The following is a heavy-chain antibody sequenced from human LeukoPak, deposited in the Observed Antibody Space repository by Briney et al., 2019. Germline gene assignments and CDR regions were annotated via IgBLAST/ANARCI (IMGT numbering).Heavy chain of an antibody. CDR1: GFTFSNYG. J-gene: IGHJ6*03. D-gene: IGHD1-26*01. CDR2: ISGSGGST. CDR3: ARGPYSGSYSDYYYYYMDV. Sequence: GGSLRLSCAVSGFTFSNYGMSWVRQAPGKGLEWVSAISGSGGSTYYADSVKGRFTISRDNSKNTLYLQMNSLRAEDTAVYYCARGPYSGSYSDYYYYYMDVWGKGTTVTVSS. V-gene: IGHV3-23*01.